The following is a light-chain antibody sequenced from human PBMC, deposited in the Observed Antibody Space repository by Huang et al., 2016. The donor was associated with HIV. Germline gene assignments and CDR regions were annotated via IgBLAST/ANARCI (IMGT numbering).Light chain of an antibody. CDR3: QQRSNWPHT. CDR1: QIINSY. CDR2: DAS. V-gene: IGKV3-11*01. J-gene: IGKJ2*01. Sequence: EIVLTQSPVTLSLSPGERSTLSCRASQIINSYFAWYQQKPCQAPRLLIYDASKRATGIPVRFSGSGSGTDFTLTISSLEPEDFAVYYCQQRSNWPHTFGQGTNLEIK.